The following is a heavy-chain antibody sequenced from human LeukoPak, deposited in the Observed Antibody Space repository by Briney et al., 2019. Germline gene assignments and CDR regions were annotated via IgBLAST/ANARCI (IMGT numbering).Heavy chain of an antibody. CDR3: ARDRKPYYYDSSGYYP. D-gene: IGHD3-22*01. V-gene: IGHV3-30*01. CDR2: ISYDGSNK. J-gene: IGHJ5*02. Sequence: PEGSLRFSCAASGFTFSSYAMHWVRQAPGKGLEWVAVISYDGSNKYYADSVKGRFTISRDNSKNTLYLQMNSLRAEDTAVYYCARDRKPYYYDSSGYYPWGQGTLVTVSS. CDR1: GFTFSSYA.